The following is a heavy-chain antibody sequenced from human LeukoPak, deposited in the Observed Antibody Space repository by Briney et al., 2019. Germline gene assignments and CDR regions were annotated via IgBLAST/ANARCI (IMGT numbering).Heavy chain of an antibody. D-gene: IGHD3-10*01. Sequence: GGSLRLSCAASGFTFDDYGMHCVSQPPGNGLEWVSLISGDGSRTYYADSVKGRFTISRDNSRNSLYLQMNSLRTEDTALYYCAKDLTPLYLAFDYWGQGTLVTVSS. V-gene: IGHV3-43*02. CDR2: ISGDGSRT. CDR3: AKDLTPLYLAFDY. CDR1: GFTFDDYG. J-gene: IGHJ4*02.